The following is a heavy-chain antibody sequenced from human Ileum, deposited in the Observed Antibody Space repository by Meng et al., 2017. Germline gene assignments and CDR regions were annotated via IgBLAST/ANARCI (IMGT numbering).Heavy chain of an antibody. Sequence: GGSLRLSCAASGFTFSSYEMNWVRQAPGKGLEWVSYINGGSTTIYYADSVRGRFTIARDNAKNSLYLQMSSLRVEDPAVYYCARKKPGTVYFDPWGQGTLVTVSS. CDR1: GFTFSSYE. CDR2: INGGSTTI. J-gene: IGHJ5*02. CDR3: ARKKPGTVYFDP. V-gene: IGHV3-48*03. D-gene: IGHD5/OR15-5a*01.